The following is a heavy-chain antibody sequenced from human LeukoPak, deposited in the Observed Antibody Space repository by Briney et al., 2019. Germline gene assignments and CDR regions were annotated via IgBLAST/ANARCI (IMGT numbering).Heavy chain of an antibody. CDR3: AREGLVVVTTIPAAFNV. D-gene: IGHD2-21*02. CDR1: GGSISSYY. V-gene: IGHV4-59*08. CDR2: IYYSGST. Sequence: PSETLSLTCTVSGGSISSYYWSWIRQPPGKGLEWIGYIYYSGSTNYYPSLKSRVTISVDTSKNQFSLKVTSVSAADTAVYYCAREGLVVVTTIPAAFNVWGQGTMVTVSS. J-gene: IGHJ3*01.